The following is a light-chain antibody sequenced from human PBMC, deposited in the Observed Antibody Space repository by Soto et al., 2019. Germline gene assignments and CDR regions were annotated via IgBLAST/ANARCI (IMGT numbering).Light chain of an antibody. CDR2: GAS. CDR3: QPYNNWPLT. CDR1: QSVNRN. V-gene: IGKV3-15*01. Sequence: EKVMTQSPATLSVSPGESATLSCRASQSVNRNLAWYQQKPGQTPRLLIYGASTRAAGVPVRFSGSRSGAEFTLTINSLQSEDFAVYYCQPYNNWPLTFGGGTKVDIK. J-gene: IGKJ4*01.